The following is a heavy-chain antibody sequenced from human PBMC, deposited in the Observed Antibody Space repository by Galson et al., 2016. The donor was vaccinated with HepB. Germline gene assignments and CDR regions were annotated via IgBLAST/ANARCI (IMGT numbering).Heavy chain of an antibody. J-gene: IGHJ6*02. CDR1: GFTFSDFG. Sequence: SLRLSCAASGFTFSDFGMHWGRQAPGKGLEWVALIWYDGSNKHYADSVKGRFTISRDNSKNTLYLQMNSLTAEDTAVYYCARFGGSLGMDVWGQGTTVTVSS. D-gene: IGHD2-15*01. V-gene: IGHV3-33*01. CDR2: IWYDGSNK. CDR3: ARFGGSLGMDV.